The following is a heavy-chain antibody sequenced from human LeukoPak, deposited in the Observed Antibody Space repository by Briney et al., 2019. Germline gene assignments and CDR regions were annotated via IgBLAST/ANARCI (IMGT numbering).Heavy chain of an antibody. D-gene: IGHD4-17*01. Sequence: GGSLRLSCETSGFTFNRHTMYWVRQAPGKGLEWVAFIRYDGSNSYYADSVKGRFTITRDNAKNSLYLQMNSLRAEDTAVYYCARIAVTYTFDYWGQGTLVTVSS. CDR3: ARIAVTYTFDY. CDR2: IRYDGSNS. V-gene: IGHV3-33*07. J-gene: IGHJ4*02. CDR1: GFTFNRHT.